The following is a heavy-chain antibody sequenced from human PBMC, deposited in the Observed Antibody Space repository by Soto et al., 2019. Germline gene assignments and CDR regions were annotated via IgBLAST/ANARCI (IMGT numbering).Heavy chain of an antibody. CDR2: IYYSGST. CDR3: ARDMVAATPLYYYYYGMDV. J-gene: IGHJ6*02. Sequence: PSETLSLTCTVSGGSISSGGCYWSWIRQHPGKGLEWIGYIYYSGSTYYNPSLKSRVTISVDTSQNQFSLKLSSVTAADTAVYYCARDMVAATPLYYYYYGMDVWGQGTTVTVSS. D-gene: IGHD2-15*01. CDR1: GGSISSGGCY. V-gene: IGHV4-31*03.